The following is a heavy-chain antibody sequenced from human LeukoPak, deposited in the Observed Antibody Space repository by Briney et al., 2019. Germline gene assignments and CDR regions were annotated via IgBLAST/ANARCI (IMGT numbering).Heavy chain of an antibody. CDR2: IYYSGST. D-gene: IGHD5-18*01. CDR1: GGSISSYY. Sequence: SETLSLTCTVSGGSISSYYWSWIRQPPGKGLEWIGYIYYSGSTNYNPSLKSRVTISVDTSKNQFSLKLSSVTAADTAVYYCARTTAMVSDYWGQGTLVTVSS. V-gene: IGHV4-59*01. CDR3: ARTTAMVSDY. J-gene: IGHJ4*02.